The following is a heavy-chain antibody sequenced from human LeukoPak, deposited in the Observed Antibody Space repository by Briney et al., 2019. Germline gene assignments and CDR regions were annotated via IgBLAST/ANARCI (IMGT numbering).Heavy chain of an antibody. J-gene: IGHJ4*02. CDR1: GFTFSSYS. Sequence: GGSLRLSCAASGFTFSSYSMNWVRQAPGKGLEWVSSISSSSSYIYYADSVKGRFTISRDNAKNSLYLQMNSLRAEDTAVYYCARSITMVRGVITYSDYWGQGTLVTVSS. CDR2: ISSSSSYI. CDR3: ARSITMVRGVITYSDY. V-gene: IGHV3-21*01. D-gene: IGHD3-10*01.